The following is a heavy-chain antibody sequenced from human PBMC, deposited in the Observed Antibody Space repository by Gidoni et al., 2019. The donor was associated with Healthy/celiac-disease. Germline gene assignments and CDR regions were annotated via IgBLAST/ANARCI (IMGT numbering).Heavy chain of an antibody. D-gene: IGHD3-3*01. J-gene: IGHJ4*02. CDR2: ISGSGGST. CDR1: GFTLSSYA. CDR3: AKSNDFWSGRTYY. V-gene: IGHV3-23*01. Sequence: EVQLLESGGGLVQPGGSLRLSCAASGFTLSSYAMSWVRKAPGKGLEWVSAISGSGGSTYYEDSVKGRFTISRDNSKNTLYLQMNSLRAEDTALYYCAKSNDFWSGRTYYWGQGTLVTVSS.